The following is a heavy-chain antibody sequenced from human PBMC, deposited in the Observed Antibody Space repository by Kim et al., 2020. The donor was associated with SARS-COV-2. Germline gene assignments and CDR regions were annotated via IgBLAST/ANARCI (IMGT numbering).Heavy chain of an antibody. CDR3: ARVYFMVLRRGVTPLDWFDP. J-gene: IGHJ5*02. CDR1: GGTFSSYA. V-gene: IGHV1-69*13. Sequence: SVKVSCKASGGTFSSYAISWVRQAPGQGLEWMGGIIPIFGTANYAQKFPGRVTITADEYTSTAYMELGSLRSEDTAVYYCARVYFMVLRRGVTPLDWFDPWGQRALVTVSS. D-gene: IGHD3-10*01. CDR2: IIPIFGTA.